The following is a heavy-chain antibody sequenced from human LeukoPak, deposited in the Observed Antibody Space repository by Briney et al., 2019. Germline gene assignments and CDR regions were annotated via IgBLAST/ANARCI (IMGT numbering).Heavy chain of an antibody. CDR1: GFTFRSYS. Sequence: GWSLRLSCAASGFTFRSYSMNWLRQAPGKGLEGVASINSSSSYIYYAHSLKGRFTISRDNAKHSLYLQMNSLRAEDTALYYCASVANHGEDYWGQGTLVTVSS. V-gene: IGHV3-21*01. D-gene: IGHD3-10*01. J-gene: IGHJ4*02. CDR3: ASVANHGEDY. CDR2: INSSSSYI.